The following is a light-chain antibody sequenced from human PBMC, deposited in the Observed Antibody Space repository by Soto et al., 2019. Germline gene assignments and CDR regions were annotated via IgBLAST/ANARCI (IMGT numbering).Light chain of an antibody. CDR1: SSNIGAGYD. Sequence: QSVLTQPPSVSGAPGQRVTISCTGSSSNIGAGYDVHWYQQLPGAAPKLLMYANSNRPSGVPDRFSGSKSGTSASLAITGLQAEDEADYYCQSYDTSLSRRVFGGGTKLTVL. V-gene: IGLV1-40*01. J-gene: IGLJ2*01. CDR3: QSYDTSLSRRV. CDR2: ANS.